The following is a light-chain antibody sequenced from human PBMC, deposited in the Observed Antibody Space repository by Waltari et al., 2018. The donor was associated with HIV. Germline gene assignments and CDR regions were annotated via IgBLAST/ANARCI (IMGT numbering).Light chain of an antibody. CDR3: AAWDNSLSAWV. V-gene: IGLV1-47*01. CDR2: RND. Sequence: QSVLTQPPSASGTPGQRVSISCSGSSSNIGSNYVSWYQQLPGTAPKLPMYRNDERPSGVPDRFSGSKSGTSASLALSGLRSEDEADYYCAAWDNSLSAWVFGGGTKLTVL. CDR1: SSNIGSNY. J-gene: IGLJ3*02.